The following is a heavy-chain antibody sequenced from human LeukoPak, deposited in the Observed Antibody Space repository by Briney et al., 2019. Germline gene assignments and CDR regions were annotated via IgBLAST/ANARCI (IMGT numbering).Heavy chain of an antibody. D-gene: IGHD2-15*01. V-gene: IGHV3-48*04. Sequence: GGSLRLSCAASGFTFSSYSMNWVRQAPGKGLEWVSYISSSSSTIYYADSVKGRFTISRDNAKNSLYLQVNSLRAEDTAVYYCARVVYCSGGSCHIFAFDIWGQGTMVTVSS. CDR2: ISSSSSTI. J-gene: IGHJ3*02. CDR1: GFTFSSYS. CDR3: ARVVYCSGGSCHIFAFDI.